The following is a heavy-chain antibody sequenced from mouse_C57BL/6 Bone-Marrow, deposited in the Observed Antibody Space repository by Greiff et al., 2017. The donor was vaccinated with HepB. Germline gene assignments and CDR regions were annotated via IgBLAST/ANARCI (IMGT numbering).Heavy chain of an antibody. V-gene: IGHV10-1*01. Sequence: EVKLQESGGGLVQSQGSLKLSCAASGFSFNTYAMNWVRQAPGKGLEWVARIRSKSNNYATYYADSVKDRFTISRDDSESMLYLQMNNLKTEDTAMYYCVRGYGSRYGAWFAYWGQGTLVTVSA. D-gene: IGHD1-1*01. CDR2: IRSKSNNYAT. J-gene: IGHJ3*01. CDR1: GFSFNTYA. CDR3: VRGYGSRYGAWFAY.